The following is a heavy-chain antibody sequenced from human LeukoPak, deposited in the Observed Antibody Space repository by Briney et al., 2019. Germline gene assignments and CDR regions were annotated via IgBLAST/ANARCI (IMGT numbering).Heavy chain of an antibody. CDR1: GGSFSGYY. J-gene: IGHJ5*02. V-gene: IGHV4-39*01. Sequence: SETLSLTCAVYGGSFSGYYWGWIRQPPGKGLEWIGSIYYSGDTYYNPSLKSRVTISVDTSKNEFSLKLSSVTAADTAVYYCASSTRGYSFALFDPWGQGTLVTVSS. CDR3: ASSTRGYSFALFDP. D-gene: IGHD5-18*01. CDR2: IYYSGDT.